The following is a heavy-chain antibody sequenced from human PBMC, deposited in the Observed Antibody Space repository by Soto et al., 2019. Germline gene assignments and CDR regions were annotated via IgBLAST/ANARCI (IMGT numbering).Heavy chain of an antibody. CDR3: ARDGVMTTGSYYFDY. J-gene: IGHJ4*02. CDR2: NYSGGST. Sequence: GGSLRLSCAASGFTVSSNYMSWVRQAPGKGLEWVSVNYSGGSTYYADSVKGRFTISRDNSKNTLYLQMNSLRAEDTAVYYCARDGVMTTGSYYFDYWGQGTLVTVSS. V-gene: IGHV3-66*01. CDR1: GFTVSSNY. D-gene: IGHD3-16*01.